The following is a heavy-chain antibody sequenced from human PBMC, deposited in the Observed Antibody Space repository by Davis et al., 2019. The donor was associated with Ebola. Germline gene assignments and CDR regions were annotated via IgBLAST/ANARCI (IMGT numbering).Heavy chain of an antibody. CDR1: GFTFSSYS. CDR3: ARVRAAATFGAFDI. D-gene: IGHD6-25*01. CDR2: ISSSSSTI. J-gene: IGHJ3*02. V-gene: IGHV3-48*02. Sequence: PGGSLRLSCAASGFTFSSYSMNWVRQAPGKGLEWVSYISSSSSTIYYADSVKGRFTISRDNAKNSLYLQMNSLRDEDTAVYYCARVRAAATFGAFDIWGQGTMVTVSS.